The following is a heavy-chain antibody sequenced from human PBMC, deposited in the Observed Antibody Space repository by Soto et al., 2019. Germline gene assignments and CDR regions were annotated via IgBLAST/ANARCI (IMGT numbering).Heavy chain of an antibody. CDR1: GGSISSGGYS. Sequence: PSETLSLTCAVSGGSISSGGYSWSWIRQPPGKGLEWIGYIYHSGSTYYNPSLKSRVTISVDTSKNQFSLKLNSVTAADTAVYYCARDLWGYCGTDCYPLDVWGQGTTVTVSS. J-gene: IGHJ6*02. CDR2: IYHSGST. V-gene: IGHV4-30-2*01. D-gene: IGHD2-21*02. CDR3: ARDLWGYCGTDCYPLDV.